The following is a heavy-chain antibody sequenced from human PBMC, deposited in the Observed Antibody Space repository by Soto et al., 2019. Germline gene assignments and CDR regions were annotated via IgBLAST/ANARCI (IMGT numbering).Heavy chain of an antibody. CDR1: GGSISSSNW. CDR3: ARDLRDYSNINWFDP. Sequence: PSETLSRTCAVSGGSISSSNWWSWVRQPPGKGLEWIGEIYHSGSTNYNPSLKSRVTISVDKSKNQFSLKLSSVTAADTAVYYCARDLRDYSNINWFDPWGQGTLVTVSS. V-gene: IGHV4-4*02. CDR2: IYHSGST. J-gene: IGHJ5*02. D-gene: IGHD4-4*01.